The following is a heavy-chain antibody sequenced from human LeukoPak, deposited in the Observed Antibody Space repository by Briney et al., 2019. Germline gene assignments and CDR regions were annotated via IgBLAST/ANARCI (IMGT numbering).Heavy chain of an antibody. CDR2: FSGSGGST. D-gene: IGHD3-10*01. CDR3: AKAGLLWFGELFPFDY. Sequence: GGSLRLSCAASGFTFSSYAMSWVRQAPGKGLEWVSPFSGSGGSTYYADSVKGRFTISRDNSKNTLYLQMNSLRAEDTAVYYCAKAGLLWFGELFPFDYWGQGTLVTVSS. J-gene: IGHJ4*02. CDR1: GFTFSSYA. V-gene: IGHV3-23*01.